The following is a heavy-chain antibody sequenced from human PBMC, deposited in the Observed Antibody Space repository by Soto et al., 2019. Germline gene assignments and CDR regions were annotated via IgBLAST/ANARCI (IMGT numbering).Heavy chain of an antibody. CDR3: AHRGSYSVSWDVGWFDS. CDR2: IYWDNDR. CDR1: GFSLSNSGVG. Sequence: QITLKESGPTLVEPTQTLTLTCSFSGFSLSNSGVGVGWFRQAPGKALECLGIIYWDNDRRYNPSLKDRLSITKDTPKNQVVVTMTYMEPVDTGTYYCAHRGSYSVSWDVGWFDSWGQGTPVTVS. D-gene: IGHD3-10*01. J-gene: IGHJ5*01. V-gene: IGHV2-5*02.